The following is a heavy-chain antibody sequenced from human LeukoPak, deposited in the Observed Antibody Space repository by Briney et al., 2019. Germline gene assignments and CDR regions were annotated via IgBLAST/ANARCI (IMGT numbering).Heavy chain of an antibody. J-gene: IGHJ4*02. CDR1: GFTFSSYG. CDR3: ARGIATGSFDY. V-gene: IGHV3-33*08. CDR2: IWYDGSNK. D-gene: IGHD6-13*01. Sequence: GGSLRLSCAASGFTFSSYGMHWVRQAPGKGLEWVALIWYDGSNKYYADSVKGRFTISRDNSKNTLYLQMNSLRAEDTAVYYCARGIATGSFDYWGQGTLVTVSS.